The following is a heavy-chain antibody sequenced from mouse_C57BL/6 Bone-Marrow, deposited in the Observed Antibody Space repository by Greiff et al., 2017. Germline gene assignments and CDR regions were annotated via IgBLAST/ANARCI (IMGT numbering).Heavy chain of an antibody. D-gene: IGHD2-1*01. CDR3: ARGLYGNSFYFDY. V-gene: IGHV1-64*01. CDR1: GYTFTSYW. CDR2: IHPNSGST. Sequence: VQLQQPGAELVKPGASVKLSCKASGYTFTSYWMHWVKQRPGQGLEWIGMIHPNSGSTNYNEKFKSKATLTVDKSSSTAYMQLSSLASEDSAVYYCARGLYGNSFYFDYWGQGTTLTVSS. J-gene: IGHJ2*01.